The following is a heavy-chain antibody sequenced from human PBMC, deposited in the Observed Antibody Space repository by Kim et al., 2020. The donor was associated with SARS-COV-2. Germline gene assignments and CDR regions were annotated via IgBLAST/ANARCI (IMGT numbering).Heavy chain of an antibody. CDR2: ISYDGRNK. D-gene: IGHD3-10*01. J-gene: IGHJ4*02. CDR1: GFTFSGYG. CDR3: AKDTQLGAPFGSGSYRCLDY. V-gene: IGHV3-30*18. Sequence: GGSLRLSCAASGFTFSGYGMHWVRQAPGKGLEWVAIISYDGRNKYYADSVKGRFTISRDNSKNTLYLQMNSLRTEDTAVYYCAKDTQLGAPFGSGSYRCLDYWGQGALVTVSS.